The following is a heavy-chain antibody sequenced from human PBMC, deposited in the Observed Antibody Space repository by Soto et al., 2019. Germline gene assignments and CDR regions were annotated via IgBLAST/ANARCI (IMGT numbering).Heavy chain of an antibody. CDR1: GGTFSSYT. Sequence: ASVKVSCKASGGTFSSYTISLVRQAPGQGLEWMGIINPSGGSTSYAQKFQGRVTMTRDTSTSTVYMELSSLRSEDTAVYYCARGNWETKQFDYWGQGTLVTVS. CDR2: INPSGGST. J-gene: IGHJ4*02. D-gene: IGHD7-27*01. CDR3: ARGNWETKQFDY. V-gene: IGHV1-46*03.